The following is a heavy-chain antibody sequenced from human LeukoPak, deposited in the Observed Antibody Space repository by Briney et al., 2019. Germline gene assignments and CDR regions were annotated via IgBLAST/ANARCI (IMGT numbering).Heavy chain of an antibody. CDR3: ATEVGS. D-gene: IGHD1-26*01. Sequence: GGSLRLSCAASGFTVSSNYISWVRQAPGKGLKWVSVTYVSGNTYYAASVKGRFTVSRDNTKNKLYLQMNSMRVEDTAVYYCATEVGSLGQGAIVAVSS. J-gene: IGHJ5*02. CDR1: GFTVSSNY. CDR2: TYVSGNT. V-gene: IGHV3-66*01.